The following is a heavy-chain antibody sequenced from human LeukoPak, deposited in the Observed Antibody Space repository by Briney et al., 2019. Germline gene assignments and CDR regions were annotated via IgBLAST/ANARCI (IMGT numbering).Heavy chain of an antibody. CDR1: GFTVSSNS. CDR2: TYSDNT. CDR3: ASSDYYGSGSYDY. D-gene: IGHD3-10*01. V-gene: IGHV3-53*01. Sequence: PGGSLRLSCTVSGFTVSSNSMSWVRQAPGKGLEWVSFTYSDNTHYSDSVKGRFTISRDNSKNTLYLQMNSLRADDTAVYYCASSDYYGSGSYDYWGQGTLVTVSS. J-gene: IGHJ4*02.